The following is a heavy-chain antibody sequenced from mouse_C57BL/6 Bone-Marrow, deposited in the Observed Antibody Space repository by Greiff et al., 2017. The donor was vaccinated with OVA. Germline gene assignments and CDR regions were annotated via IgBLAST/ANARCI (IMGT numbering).Heavy chain of an antibody. D-gene: IGHD4-1*01. CDR3: ARDNWDWYFDV. J-gene: IGHJ1*03. CDR2: SRNKANDYTT. V-gene: IGHV7-1*01. Sequence: DVMLVESGGGLVQSGRSLRLSCATSGFTFSDFYMEWVRQAPGKGLEWIAASRNKANDYTTEYSASVKGRFIVSRDTSQSILYLQMNALRAEDTAIYYCARDNWDWYFDVWGTGTTVTASS. CDR1: GFTFSDFY.